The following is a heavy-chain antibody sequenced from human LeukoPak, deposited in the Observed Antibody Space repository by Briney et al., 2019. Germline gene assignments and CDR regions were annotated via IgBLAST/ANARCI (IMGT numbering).Heavy chain of an antibody. CDR2: IYYSGST. Sequence: SEALSLAFTVAGGSISSSSYYWGGIRPPPGKGLGWVGSIYYSGSTYYNPALKRRDTISVDTTKNQFSLKVSSVTAADTAVYYCARHIVVVPAAMVAFDIWGQGTMVTVSS. J-gene: IGHJ3*02. CDR3: ARHIVVVPAAMVAFDI. CDR1: GGSISSSSYY. V-gene: IGHV4-39*01. D-gene: IGHD2-2*01.